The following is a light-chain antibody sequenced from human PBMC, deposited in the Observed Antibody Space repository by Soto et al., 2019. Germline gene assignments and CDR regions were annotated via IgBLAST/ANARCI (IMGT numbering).Light chain of an antibody. Sequence: DIQMTQSPSSLSASVGDRVTITCRASQSIGNCLNWYQGKPGKAPKVLIFAAATLQGGVPSRFSGSGSGTDFTLTISSLQPCDFAVYYCQQSYSPPWTFGQGTRVDI. CDR1: QSIGNC. CDR2: AAA. V-gene: IGKV1-39*01. J-gene: IGKJ1*01. CDR3: QQSYSPPWT.